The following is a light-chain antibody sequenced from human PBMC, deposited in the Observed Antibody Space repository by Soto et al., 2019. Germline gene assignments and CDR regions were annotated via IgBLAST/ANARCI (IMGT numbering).Light chain of an antibody. J-gene: IGKJ1*01. CDR1: QSVSSN. CDR3: QQYYNWPLT. V-gene: IGKV3-15*01. CDR2: AAS. Sequence: EIVMTQSPATLSVSPGERAPLSCRPSQSVSSNLAWYQQKPGQAPKLLIYAASTRATGIPARFSGSGSGTEFTLTISSLQSEDFAGYSCQQYYNWPLTFGRGTKVDIK.